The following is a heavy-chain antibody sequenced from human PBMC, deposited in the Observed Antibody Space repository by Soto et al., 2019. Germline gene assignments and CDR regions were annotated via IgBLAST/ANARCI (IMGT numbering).Heavy chain of an antibody. Sequence: QVQLVQSGAEVKQPGSAVKVSCKASGGTFNKYAMNWVRQAPGQVFEWMGGIIPLFDTPNYAQKFQGRVTITVNESASTAYRDLSSLRLEDTVVYYCARSIGSGGVIGGFDYWGQGTLVTVSS. J-gene: IGHJ4*02. V-gene: IGHV1-69*01. CDR1: GGTFNKYA. D-gene: IGHD3-16*02. CDR2: IIPLFDTP. CDR3: ARSIGSGGVIGGFDY.